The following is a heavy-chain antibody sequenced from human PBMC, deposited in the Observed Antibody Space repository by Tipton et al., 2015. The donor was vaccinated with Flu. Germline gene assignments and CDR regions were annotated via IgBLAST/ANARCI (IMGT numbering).Heavy chain of an antibody. J-gene: IGHJ4*02. V-gene: IGHV4-4*07. CDR3: ARHTGDSVRGVIDY. CDR2: IYASGST. D-gene: IGHD3-10*02. CDR1: GGSIRSHY. Sequence: LRLSCTVSGGSIRSHYWSWIRQPAGKGLEWIGRIYASGSTNYNPSLRSRVTLSLDTSKDQFSLKLTSVTAADTAVYYCARHTGDSVRGVIDYWGQGNLVIVSS.